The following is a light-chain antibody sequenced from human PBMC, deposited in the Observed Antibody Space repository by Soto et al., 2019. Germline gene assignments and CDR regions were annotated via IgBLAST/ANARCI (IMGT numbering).Light chain of an antibody. V-gene: IGKV3D-20*02. Sequence: EIVLTQSPATLSLSPGGTATLSCRPSQSVSSSYLAWYQQKPGQAPRIRIYGASSRATGIPDRVSGSGSGTDVALTISSLQSEEFAVYDGQQYNNWPWTFGQGTKVDIK. CDR2: GAS. CDR1: QSVSSSY. CDR3: QQYNNWPWT. J-gene: IGKJ1*01.